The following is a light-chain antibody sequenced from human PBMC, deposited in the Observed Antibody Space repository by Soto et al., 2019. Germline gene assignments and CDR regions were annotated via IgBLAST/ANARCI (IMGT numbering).Light chain of an antibody. CDR1: SSDVGSYNL. Sequence: QSLLTQPAAVSGSPDQASTITCTGTSSDVGSYNLVSWYQQHPGKAPKLMIYEVTKRPSGISNRFSGSKSGNTASLTISGLQADDEADYYCCSYAGTSTYVFGTGTKVTVL. CDR3: CSYAGTSTYV. V-gene: IGLV2-23*02. CDR2: EVT. J-gene: IGLJ1*01.